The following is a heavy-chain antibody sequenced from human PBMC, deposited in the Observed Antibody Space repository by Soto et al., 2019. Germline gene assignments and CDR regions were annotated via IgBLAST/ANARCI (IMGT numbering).Heavy chain of an antibody. CDR1: GFTFSSYA. J-gene: IGHJ6*02. CDR2: ISYDGSNK. CDR3: ARDGHGGCSGGSCYPQPNYYYYGMDV. D-gene: IGHD2-15*01. Sequence: QAQLVESGGGVVQPGRSLRLSCAASGFTFSSYAMHWVRQAPGKGLEWVAVISYDGSNKYYADSVKGRFTISRDNSKNTLYLQRNSLIAEDTAVYYCARDGHGGCSGGSCYPQPNYYYYGMDVWGQGTTVTVSS. V-gene: IGHV3-30-3*01.